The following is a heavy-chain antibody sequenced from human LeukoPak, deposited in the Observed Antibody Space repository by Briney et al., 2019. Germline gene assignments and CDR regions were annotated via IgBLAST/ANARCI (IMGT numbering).Heavy chain of an antibody. V-gene: IGHV3-23*01. CDR1: GFTFSSYA. Sequence: EGSLRLSCAASGFTFSSYAMSWVRQAPGKGLEWVSAISGSGGSTYYADSVKGRFTISRDNSKNTLYLQMNSLRAEDTAVYYCAKDLPGGDYVSGAFDIWGQGTMVTVSS. J-gene: IGHJ3*02. CDR2: ISGSGGST. D-gene: IGHD4-17*01. CDR3: AKDLPGGDYVSGAFDI.